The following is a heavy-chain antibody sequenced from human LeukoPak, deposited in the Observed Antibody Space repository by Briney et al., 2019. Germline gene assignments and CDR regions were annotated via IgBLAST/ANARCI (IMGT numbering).Heavy chain of an antibody. V-gene: IGHV3-66*01. CDR1: GFTVSSNY. Sequence: GGSLRLSCAASGFTVSSNYMSWVRQAPGKGLEWVSVIYSGGSTYYAGSLKGRFTISRDNSKNTLYLQMSSLRAEDTAVYYCAKDVRGGCSGANCYYWGQGTLVTVSS. CDR2: IYSGGST. CDR3: AKDVRGGCSGANCYY. J-gene: IGHJ4*02. D-gene: IGHD2-15*01.